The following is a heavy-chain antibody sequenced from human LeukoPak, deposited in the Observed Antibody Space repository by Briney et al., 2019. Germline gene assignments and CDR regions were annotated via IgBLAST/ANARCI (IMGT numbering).Heavy chain of an antibody. CDR3: ARDSDYYGSGSYSNYYYYGMDV. CDR2: IYYSGST. J-gene: IGHJ6*04. Sequence: SETLSLTCTVSGGSISSGGYYRSWIRQHPGKGLEWIGYIYYSGSTYYNPSLKSRVTISVDTSKNQFSLKLSSVTAADTAVYYCARDSDYYGSGSYSNYYYYGMDVWGKGTTVTVSS. CDR1: GGSISSGGYY. D-gene: IGHD3-10*01. V-gene: IGHV4-31*03.